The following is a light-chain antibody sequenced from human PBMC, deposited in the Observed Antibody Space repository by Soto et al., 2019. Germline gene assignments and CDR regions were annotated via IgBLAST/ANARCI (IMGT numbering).Light chain of an antibody. J-gene: IGKJ4*01. CDR3: LQDYNYPLT. CDR2: AAS. Sequence: AIQMTQSPSSLSASVGDRVTITCRAIQGIRNDLGWYQQKPGKAHKLLIYAASSLHSVVTSRFSDSGSGTDFTLTISSLQPEDFATYYCLQDYNYPLTFGGGTKLEIK. CDR1: QGIRND. V-gene: IGKV1-6*01.